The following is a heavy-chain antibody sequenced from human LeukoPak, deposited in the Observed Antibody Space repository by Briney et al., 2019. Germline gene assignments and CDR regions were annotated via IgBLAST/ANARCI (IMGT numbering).Heavy chain of an antibody. J-gene: IGHJ4*02. D-gene: IGHD3-22*01. CDR2: TYYRSKWYN. V-gene: IGHV6-1*01. CDR3: ARDAENDSSGYPGHYFDY. CDR1: GDSVSSNSAD. Sequence: SQTLSLTCAISGDSVSSNSADWNWIRQSPSRGLEWLGRTYYRSKWYNDYAVSVKSRITINPDTSKNQFSLQLNSVTPEDTAVYYCARDAENDSSGYPGHYFDYWGQGTLVTVSS.